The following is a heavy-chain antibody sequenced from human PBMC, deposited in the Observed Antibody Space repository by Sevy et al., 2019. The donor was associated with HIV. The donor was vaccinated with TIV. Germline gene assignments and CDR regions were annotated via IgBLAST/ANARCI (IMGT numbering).Heavy chain of an antibody. CDR3: ARGARGTLPSYYYYTLDV. CDR1: GYRFSDYW. J-gene: IGHJ6*02. D-gene: IGHD1-1*01. Sequence: GESLKISCKGFGYRFSDYWIGWVRQMPGKGLGWMGIIYPGDSDTRYSPSFQGQVTISADKSISTAYLQWSTLKASDTAMYFCARGARGTLPSYYYYTLDVWGQGTTVTVSS. V-gene: IGHV5-51*01. CDR2: IYPGDSDT.